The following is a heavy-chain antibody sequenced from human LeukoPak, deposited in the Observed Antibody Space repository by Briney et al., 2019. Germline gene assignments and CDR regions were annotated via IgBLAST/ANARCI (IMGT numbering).Heavy chain of an antibody. D-gene: IGHD1-26*01. CDR2: IKQDGSDK. Sequence: GGSLRLSCAASGFTFTKFWMSWVRQAPGKGLEWVANIKQDGSDKNYVNSVRGRFTVSRDNDKNSLYLELNSLGAEDTAMYYCAKGGSFFDYWGQGTLVTVSS. CDR3: AKGGSFFDY. J-gene: IGHJ4*02. V-gene: IGHV3-7*03. CDR1: GFTFTKFW.